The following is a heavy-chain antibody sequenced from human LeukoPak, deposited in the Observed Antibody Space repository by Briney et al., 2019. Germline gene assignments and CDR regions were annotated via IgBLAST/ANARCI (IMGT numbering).Heavy chain of an antibody. CDR2: ISYDGSNK. V-gene: IGHV3-30-3*01. CDR3: AREGSYYYDSSGFGLGFLEYYFDY. J-gene: IGHJ4*02. Sequence: GRSLRLSCAASGFTFSSYAMHWVRQAPGTGLEGVAVISYDGSNKYYADSVKGRFTISRDNSKNTLYLQMNSLRAEDTAVYYCAREGSYYYDSSGFGLGFLEYYFDYWGQGTLVTVSS. CDR1: GFTFSSYA. D-gene: IGHD3-22*01.